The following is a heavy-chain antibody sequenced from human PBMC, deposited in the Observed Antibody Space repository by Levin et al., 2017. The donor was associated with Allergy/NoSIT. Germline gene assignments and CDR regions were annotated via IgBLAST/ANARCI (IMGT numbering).Heavy chain of an antibody. J-gene: IGHJ6*02. CDR2: IKSKGSGGTT. D-gene: IGHD3-10*01. CDR1: GFTFIDAW. Sequence: PGGSLRLSCAASGFTFIDAWMTWVRQAPGKGLEWVGRIKSKGSGGTTDYAAPVKGRFTISRDDSKNTLYLQMNSLESEDTAVYYCCWDGDIYYGMDVWGQGSTVIVSS. CDR3: CWDGDIYYGMDV. V-gene: IGHV3-15*01.